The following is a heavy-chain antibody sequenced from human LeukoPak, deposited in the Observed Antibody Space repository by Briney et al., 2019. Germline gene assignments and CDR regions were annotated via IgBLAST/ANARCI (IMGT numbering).Heavy chain of an antibody. D-gene: IGHD1-20*01. CDR2: ISYDGSNK. CDR3: VPRDNWNGFDY. Sequence: GRSLRLSCAASGFTFSSYGMHWVRQAPGKGLEWVAVISYDGSNKYYADSVKGRFTISRDNSKNTLYLQMNSLRAEDTAVYYCVPRDNWNGFDYWGQGTLVTVSS. CDR1: GFTFSSYG. J-gene: IGHJ4*02. V-gene: IGHV3-30*03.